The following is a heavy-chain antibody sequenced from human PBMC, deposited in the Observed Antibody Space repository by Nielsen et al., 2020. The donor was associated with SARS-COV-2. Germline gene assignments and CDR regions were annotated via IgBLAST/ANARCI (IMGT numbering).Heavy chain of an antibody. J-gene: IGHJ3*02. V-gene: IGHV1-69*13. Sequence: SVKVSCKASGGTFSSYAISWVRQAPGQGLEWMGGIIPIFGTANYAQKFQGRVTITADESTSTAYMELSSLRSEDTAVYYCARDGPGIAAGGNAFDIWGQGTMVTVSS. CDR3: ARDGPGIAAGGNAFDI. D-gene: IGHD6-25*01. CDR1: GGTFSSYA. CDR2: IIPIFGTA.